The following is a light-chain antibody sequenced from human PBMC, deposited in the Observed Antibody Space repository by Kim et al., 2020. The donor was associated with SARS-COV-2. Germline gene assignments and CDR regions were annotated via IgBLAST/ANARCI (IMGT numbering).Light chain of an antibody. J-gene: IGLJ3*02. V-gene: IGLV3-19*01. CDR3: NSRDSSGNHLV. Sequence: LGPTVRITCQGDSLRSYYASWYQQKPGQAPVLVIYGKNNRPSGIPDRFSGSSSGNTASLTITGAQAEDEADYYCNSRDSSGNHLVFGGGTQLTVL. CDR2: GKN. CDR1: SLRSYY.